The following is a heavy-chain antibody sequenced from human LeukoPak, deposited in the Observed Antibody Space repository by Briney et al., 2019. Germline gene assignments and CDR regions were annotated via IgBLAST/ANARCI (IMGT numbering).Heavy chain of an antibody. CDR1: GFTFSTYS. CDR2: ISSSSSTI. CDR3: AKSDGFDY. J-gene: IGHJ4*02. Sequence: GGTLRLSCAASGFTFSTYSMSWVRQAPGKGLEWVSYISSSSSTIYYADSVKGRFTISRDNAKNSLYLQMNSLRAEDTAMYYCAKSDGFDYWGQGTLVTVSS. D-gene: IGHD5-24*01. V-gene: IGHV3-48*01.